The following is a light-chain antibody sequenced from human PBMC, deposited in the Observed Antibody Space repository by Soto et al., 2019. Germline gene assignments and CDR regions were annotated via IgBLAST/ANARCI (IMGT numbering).Light chain of an antibody. J-gene: IGKJ4*01. Sequence: IQMTQSPSSVSASVGDSVTITCRASQLISSWLAWYQVKPGKAPKLLIYGASNRESGVTSRFRGSESGTLCTLTINSLQPEDFATYYCQQASSLPLTFGGGTEVEV. CDR1: QLISSW. V-gene: IGKV1-12*01. CDR2: GAS. CDR3: QQASSLPLT.